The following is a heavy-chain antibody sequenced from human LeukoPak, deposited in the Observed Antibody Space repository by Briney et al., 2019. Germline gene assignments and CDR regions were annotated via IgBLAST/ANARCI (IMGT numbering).Heavy chain of an antibody. J-gene: IGHJ4*02. CDR3: ARERYSSRVIDY. D-gene: IGHD6-13*01. V-gene: IGHV1-18*04. Sequence: ASVKVSCKASGYTFTGDYMYWVRQAPGQGLEWMGWISAYNGNTNYAQKLQGRVTMTTDTSTSTAYMELRSLRSDDTAVYYCARERYSSRVIDYWGQGTLVTVSS. CDR1: GYTFTGDY. CDR2: ISAYNGNT.